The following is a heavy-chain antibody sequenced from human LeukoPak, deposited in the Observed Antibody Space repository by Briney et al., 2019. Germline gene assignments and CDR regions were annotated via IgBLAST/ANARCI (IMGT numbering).Heavy chain of an antibody. CDR3: AEDQRWESPHYLDS. Sequence: GGSLRLSCAASGFTFSSSAMSWVRQVPGKGLEWVSGISASGGSTYYADSVRGRFTISRDNSKNTLYVQMNSLRDEDTAVYYCAEDQRWESPHYLDSWGQGTLVTVSS. V-gene: IGHV3-23*01. J-gene: IGHJ4*02. CDR2: ISASGGST. CDR1: GFTFSSSA. D-gene: IGHD1-26*01.